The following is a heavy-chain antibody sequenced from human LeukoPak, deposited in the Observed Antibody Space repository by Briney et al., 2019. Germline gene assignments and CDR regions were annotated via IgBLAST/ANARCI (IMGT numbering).Heavy chain of an antibody. V-gene: IGHV3-23*01. CDR1: KFTIMNYA. CDR3: AKRGEVSTYYYFES. Sequence: GGSLRLSCTASKFTIMNYAMHWVRQAPGKGLEWLSTIGSAGGSIFYADSVKGRFTISRDNSKSTLFLQMDSLRVEDTALYYCAKRGEVSTYYYFESWGQGALVTVSS. J-gene: IGHJ4*02. CDR2: IGSAGGSI. D-gene: IGHD2/OR15-2a*01.